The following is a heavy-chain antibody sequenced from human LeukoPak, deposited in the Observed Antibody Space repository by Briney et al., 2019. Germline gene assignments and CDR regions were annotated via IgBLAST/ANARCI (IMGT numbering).Heavy chain of an antibody. CDR2: INHSGST. Sequence: SETLSLTCAVYGGSFSGYYWSWIRQPPGKGLEWIGEINHSGSTNYNPSLKSRVTISVDTSKNQFSLKLSSVTAADTAVYYCASGYDYVWGSSWGQGTLVTVSS. J-gene: IGHJ5*02. CDR3: ASGYDYVWGSS. V-gene: IGHV4-34*01. D-gene: IGHD3-16*01. CDR1: GGSFSGYY.